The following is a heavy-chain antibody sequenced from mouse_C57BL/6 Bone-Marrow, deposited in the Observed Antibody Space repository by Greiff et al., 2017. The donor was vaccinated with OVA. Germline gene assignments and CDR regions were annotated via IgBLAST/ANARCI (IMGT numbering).Heavy chain of an antibody. D-gene: IGHD1-1*01. Sequence: VQLQQSGAELVRPGASVKLSCTASGFNIKDDYMHWVKQRPEQGLEWIGWIDPENGDTEYASKFQGKATITADTSSNTAYLQLSSLTSEDTAVYYCTPRYYGSRSAWGQGTLVTVSA. J-gene: IGHJ3*01. V-gene: IGHV14-4*01. CDR1: GFNIKDDY. CDR2: IDPENGDT. CDR3: TPRYYGSRSA.